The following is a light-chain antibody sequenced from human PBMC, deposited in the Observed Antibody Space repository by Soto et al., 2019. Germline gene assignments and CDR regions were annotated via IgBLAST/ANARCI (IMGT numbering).Light chain of an antibody. Sequence: QSVLTQPASVSGSPGQSITISCTGTSSDVGGYNYVSWYQQYPGKAPKLMIYGVNNRPSGIPNRFSGSKSGNTASLTISGLQAEDEADYYCSSYRSVSTPYVFGTGTKLTVL. CDR2: GVN. V-gene: IGLV2-14*01. J-gene: IGLJ1*01. CDR1: SSDVGGYNY. CDR3: SSYRSVSTPYV.